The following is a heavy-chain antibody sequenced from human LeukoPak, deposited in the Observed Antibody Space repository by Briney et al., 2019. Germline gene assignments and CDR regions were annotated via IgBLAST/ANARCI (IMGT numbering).Heavy chain of an antibody. CDR2: ITSSSNYI. CDR1: GFTFSSYN. Sequence: GGSLRLSCAASGFTFSSYNMNWVRQAPGKGLEWVSSITSSSNYIYYADSVKGRFTISRDNAKNSVYLQMNSLSAEDTTVYYCARDCWDYGSGSYCGIDYWGQGTLVTVSS. CDR3: ARDCWDYGSGSYCGIDY. V-gene: IGHV3-21*03. J-gene: IGHJ4*02. D-gene: IGHD3-10*01.